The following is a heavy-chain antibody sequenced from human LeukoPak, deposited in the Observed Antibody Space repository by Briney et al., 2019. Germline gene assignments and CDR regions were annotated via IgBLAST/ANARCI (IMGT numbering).Heavy chain of an antibody. J-gene: IGHJ5*02. CDR1: GGSISSGSYY. CDR2: IYTSGST. Sequence: SETLSPTCTVSGGSISSGSYYWSWIRQPAGKGLEWIGRIYTSGSTNYNPSLKSRVTISVDTSKNQFSLKLSSVTAADTAVYYCARDLETWGQGTLVTVSS. D-gene: IGHD5-24*01. V-gene: IGHV4-61*02. CDR3: ARDLET.